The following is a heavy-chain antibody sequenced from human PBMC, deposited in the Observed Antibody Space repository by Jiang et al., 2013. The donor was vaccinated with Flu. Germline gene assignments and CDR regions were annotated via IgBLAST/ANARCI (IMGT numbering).Heavy chain of an antibody. J-gene: IGHJ4*02. CDR3: ARVSLVGANFRAAGVDY. Sequence: LLKPSETLSLTCAVYGGSFSGYYWSWIRQPPGKGLEWIGEINHSGSTNYNPSLKSRVTISVDTSKNQFSLKLSSVTAADTAVYYCARVSLVGANFRAAGVDYWGQGTLVTVSS. D-gene: IGHD1-26*01. V-gene: IGHV4-34*01. CDR1: GGSFSGYY. CDR2: INHSGST.